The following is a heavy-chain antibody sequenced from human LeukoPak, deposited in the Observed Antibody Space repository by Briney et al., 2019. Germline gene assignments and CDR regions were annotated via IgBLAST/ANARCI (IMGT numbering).Heavy chain of an antibody. CDR1: GGSISSGSYY. CDR2: IYTSGST. D-gene: IGHD2-2*01. Sequence: SETLSLTCTVSGGSISSGSYYWSWIRQLAGKGLEWIGRIYTSGSTNYNPSLKSRVTISVDTSKNQFSLKLSSVTAADTAVYYCARQASHLDYWGQGTLVTVSS. J-gene: IGHJ4*02. V-gene: IGHV4-61*02. CDR3: ARQASHLDY.